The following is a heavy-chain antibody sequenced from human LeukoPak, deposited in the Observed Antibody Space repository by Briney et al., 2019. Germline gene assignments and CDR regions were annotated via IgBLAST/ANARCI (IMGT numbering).Heavy chain of an antibody. V-gene: IGHV1-3*01. Sequence: ASVKVSCKASGYTFTNYAMHWVRQAPGQRLEWMGWINVGNGNTKYSQKFQGRVTITRDTSASTAYMELSSLRSEDTAVYYCARGRYYDSSGYLDYWGQGTLVTVSS. J-gene: IGHJ4*02. D-gene: IGHD3-22*01. CDR1: GYTFTNYA. CDR3: ARGRYYDSSGYLDY. CDR2: INVGNGNT.